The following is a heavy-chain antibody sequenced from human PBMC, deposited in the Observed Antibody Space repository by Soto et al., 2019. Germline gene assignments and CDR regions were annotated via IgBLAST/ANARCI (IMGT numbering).Heavy chain of an antibody. CDR1: GYTVTSYG. Sequence: QVQLAQSGAEVKKPGASVKVSCKASGYTVTSYGISWVRQAPGQGLEWMGWISAYNGNTNYAQKLQGRVTMTTDTSTSTAYMELRSLRSDDTAVYYCARWEASPDASSRFDPWGQGTLVTVSS. CDR2: ISAYNGNT. D-gene: IGHD1-26*01. CDR3: ARWEASPDASSRFDP. J-gene: IGHJ5*02. V-gene: IGHV1-18*01.